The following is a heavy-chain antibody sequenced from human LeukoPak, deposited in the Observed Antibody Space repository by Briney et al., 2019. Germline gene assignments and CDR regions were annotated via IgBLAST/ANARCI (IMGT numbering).Heavy chain of an antibody. CDR3: AREDSRWLGLGL. Sequence: GGSLRLSCAASGFTVSDNYMTWVRQAPGKGLEWVSVIYSGGTTYYADSVKGRFTISRDNSKNTVSLQINSLRAEDTAVYYCAREDSRWLGLGLWGPGTLVTVSS. D-gene: IGHD4-23*01. V-gene: IGHV3-53*01. CDR1: GFTVSDNY. CDR2: IYSGGTT. J-gene: IGHJ1*01.